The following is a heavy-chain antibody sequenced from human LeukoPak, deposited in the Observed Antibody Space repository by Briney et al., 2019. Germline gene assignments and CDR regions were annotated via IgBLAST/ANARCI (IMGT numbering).Heavy chain of an antibody. D-gene: IGHD3-10*01. Sequence: TSETLSLTCTVSGGSISSYYWSWIRQPPGKGLEWIGYIYHSGSTNYNPSLKSRVTISVDTSKKQFSLKLSSVTAADTAVYFCARIFGFGGGYFDYWGQGTLVTVSS. J-gene: IGHJ4*02. CDR3: ARIFGFGGGYFDY. V-gene: IGHV4-59*01. CDR2: IYHSGST. CDR1: GGSISSYY.